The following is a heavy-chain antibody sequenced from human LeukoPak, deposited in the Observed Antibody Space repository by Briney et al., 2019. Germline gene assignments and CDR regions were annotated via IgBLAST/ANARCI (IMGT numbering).Heavy chain of an antibody. Sequence: SETLSLTCTVSGYSISSGYYWGWIRQPPGKGLEWIGTTYHRGNTYHNSSLKSRVTISVDTSKNQFSLKLTSVTAADTAVYYCVRGHSEWERANWYFDLWGRGSLVTISS. D-gene: IGHD1-26*01. J-gene: IGHJ2*01. CDR3: VRGHSEWERANWYFDL. V-gene: IGHV4-38-2*02. CDR1: GYSISSGYY. CDR2: TYHRGNT.